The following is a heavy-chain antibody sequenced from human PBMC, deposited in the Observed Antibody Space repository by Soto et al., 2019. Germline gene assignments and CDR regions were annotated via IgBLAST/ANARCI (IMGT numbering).Heavy chain of an antibody. CDR1: GFTFSSYS. CDR2: ISSSSSYI. V-gene: IGHV3-21*01. J-gene: IGHJ6*03. CDR3: ARDFGYCSGGSCYSYYYYYMDV. D-gene: IGHD2-15*01. Sequence: EVQLVESGGGLVKPGGSLRLSCAASGFTFSSYSMNWVRQAPGKGLEWVSSISSSSSYIYYAVSVKGRFTISRDNAKNSLYLQMNSLRAEDTAVYYCARDFGYCSGGSCYSYYYYYMDVWGKGTTVTVSS.